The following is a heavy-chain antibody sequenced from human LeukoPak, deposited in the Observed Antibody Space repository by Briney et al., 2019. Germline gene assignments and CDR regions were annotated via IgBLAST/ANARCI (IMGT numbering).Heavy chain of an antibody. Sequence: SETLSLTCAVYGGSFSGYYWSWIRQPPGKGLEWIGEINHSGSTNYNPSLKSRVTISVDTSKNQFSLKLSSVTAADTAVYYCARLGHSVGVTVTTEGIDYWGQGTLVTASS. V-gene: IGHV4-34*01. D-gene: IGHD4-17*01. CDR3: ARLGHSVGVTVTTEGIDY. CDR1: GGSFSGYY. CDR2: INHSGST. J-gene: IGHJ4*02.